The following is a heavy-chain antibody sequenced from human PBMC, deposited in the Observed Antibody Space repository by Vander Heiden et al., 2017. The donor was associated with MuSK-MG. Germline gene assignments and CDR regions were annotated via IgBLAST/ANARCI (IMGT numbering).Heavy chain of an antibody. Sequence: EVQLVESGGGLVQPGRSLRLSCAASGFTFDDYAMHWVRQAPGKGLEWVSGISWNRNNIGYADSVKGRFTISKDNAKNSLYLQMNSLRAEDTALYYCAKVALVIVVSDPYFDLWGQGTLVTVSS. J-gene: IGHJ4*02. CDR3: AKVALVIVVSDPYFDL. CDR2: ISWNRNNI. D-gene: IGHD2-21*01. CDR1: GFTFDDYA. V-gene: IGHV3-9*01.